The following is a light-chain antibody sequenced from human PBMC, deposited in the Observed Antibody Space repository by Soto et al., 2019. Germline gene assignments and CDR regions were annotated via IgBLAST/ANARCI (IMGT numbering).Light chain of an antibody. J-gene: IGKJ1*01. Sequence: DIQMTQSPSTLSASVGDTVTVTCRASQSVSGWLAWYQQEPGEAPKLLIYDASSLESGVPSRFSGSGSGTEFTLTISSLQPEDFATYYCQQSYSSPPTFGQGTKVDIK. CDR2: DAS. CDR1: QSVSGW. CDR3: QQSYSSPPT. V-gene: IGKV1-5*01.